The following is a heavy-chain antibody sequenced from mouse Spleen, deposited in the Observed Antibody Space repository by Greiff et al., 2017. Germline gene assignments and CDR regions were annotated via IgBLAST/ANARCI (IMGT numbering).Heavy chain of an antibody. CDR1: GFTFSSFG. CDR3: ARTHYGNYVAWFAY. Sequence: EVKLMESGGGLVQPGGSRKLSCAASGFTFSSFGMHWVRQAPEKGLEWVAYISSGSSTIYYADTVKGRFTISRDNPKNTLFLQMTSLRSEDTAMYYCARTHYGNYVAWFAYWGQGTLVTVSA. V-gene: IGHV5-17*02. J-gene: IGHJ3*01. D-gene: IGHD2-1*01. CDR2: ISSGSSTI.